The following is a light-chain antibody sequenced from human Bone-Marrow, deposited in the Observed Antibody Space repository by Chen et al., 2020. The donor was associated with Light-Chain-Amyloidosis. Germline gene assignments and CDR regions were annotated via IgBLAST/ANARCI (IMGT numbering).Light chain of an antibody. Sequence: QSALTQPASVSGSPGQSITISCTGTSSDVGGHNYVSWYQQHPGKAPKLMIYDFSNRPSGVSNRFSGANSGNAASLTSSGLQAEDGADYYCSRYTSSINLMFGGGTKLTVL. CDR2: DFS. J-gene: IGLJ3*02. CDR3: SRYTSSINLM. V-gene: IGLV2-14*03. CDR1: SSDVGGHNY.